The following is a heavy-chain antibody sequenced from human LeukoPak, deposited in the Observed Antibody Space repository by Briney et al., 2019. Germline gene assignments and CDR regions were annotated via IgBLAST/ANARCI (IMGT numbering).Heavy chain of an antibody. J-gene: IGHJ4*02. CDR2: INHRGST. V-gene: IGHV4-34*01. CDR3: ARGTLDPILDY. CDR1: GGSLSYYY. D-gene: IGHD3-3*01. Sequence: SETLSLTCAVYGGSLSYYYWNWIRQPPGKGLEWIGEINHRGSTNFNPSLKSRVTISVDTSKNQFSLKLSSVTAADTAVYYCARGTLDPILDYWGQGTLVTVSS.